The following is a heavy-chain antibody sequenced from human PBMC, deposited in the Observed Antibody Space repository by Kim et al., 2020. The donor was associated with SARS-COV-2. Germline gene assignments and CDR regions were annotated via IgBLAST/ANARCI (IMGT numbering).Heavy chain of an antibody. D-gene: IGHD6-19*01. Sequence: YGPSVEGQVTISADQSITTAYLQWSSLKASDTAIYYCARRLAGTSFDYWGQGTLVTVSS. V-gene: IGHV5-51*01. CDR3: ARRLAGTSFDY. J-gene: IGHJ4*02.